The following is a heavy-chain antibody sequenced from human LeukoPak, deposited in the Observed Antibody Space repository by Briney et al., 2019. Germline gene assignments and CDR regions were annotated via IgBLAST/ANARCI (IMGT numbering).Heavy chain of an antibody. CDR2: FDPEDGET. CDR1: GYTLTELS. D-gene: IGHD2-2*01. Sequence: GASAKVSCKVSGYTLTELSMHWVRQAPGKGLEWMGGFDPEDGETIYAQKFQGRVTMTEDTSTDTAYMELSSLRSEDTAVYYCATVKSSSTSPYYMDVWGKGTTVTISS. CDR3: ATVKSSSTSPYYMDV. V-gene: IGHV1-24*01. J-gene: IGHJ6*03.